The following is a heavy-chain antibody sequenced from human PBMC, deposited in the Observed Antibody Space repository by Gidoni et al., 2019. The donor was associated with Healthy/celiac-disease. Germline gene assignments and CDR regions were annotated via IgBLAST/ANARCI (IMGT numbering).Heavy chain of an antibody. Sequence: QVQLVESGGGVVQPGRSLRLSCAASGFTFSSYGMHWVRQAPGKGLEWVAVISYDGSNKDYADSVKGRFTISRDNSKNTLYLQMNSLRAEDTAVYYCAKDKDSSSWYNPPYDYWGQGTLVTVSS. V-gene: IGHV3-30*18. CDR2: ISYDGSNK. CDR1: GFTFSSYG. CDR3: AKDKDSSSWYNPPYDY. J-gene: IGHJ4*02. D-gene: IGHD6-13*01.